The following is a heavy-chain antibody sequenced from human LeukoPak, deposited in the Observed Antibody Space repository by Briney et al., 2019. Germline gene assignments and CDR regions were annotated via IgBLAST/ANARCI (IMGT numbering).Heavy chain of an antibody. CDR3: VRGLGHAFDI. J-gene: IGHJ3*02. D-gene: IGHD5/OR15-5a*01. V-gene: IGHV6-1*01. CDR1: GDSVSSNSAT. Sequence: SQTLSLTCAISGDSVSSNSATWNWIRQSPSRGLEWLGRTYYRSKWYNDDAVSVNSRITINPDTPKNQFSLQLNSVTPEDTAVYYCVRGLGHAFDIWGQGTMVTVSS. CDR2: TYYRSKWYN.